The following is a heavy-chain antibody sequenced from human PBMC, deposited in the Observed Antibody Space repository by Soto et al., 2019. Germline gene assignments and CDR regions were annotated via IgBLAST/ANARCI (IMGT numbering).Heavy chain of an antibody. J-gene: IGHJ4*02. Sequence: QVQLQQWGAGLLKPSETLSLTCGVYGGSFSGYYWCWIRQPPGKGLEWIGEITHSGSSNYNPSLESRVTISVDTSKHQFSLNLTSVTAADTAVYYCARGAAVALDYWGQGTLVTVSS. V-gene: IGHV4-34*01. CDR3: ARGAAVALDY. CDR1: GGSFSGYY. CDR2: ITHSGSS. D-gene: IGHD6-19*01.